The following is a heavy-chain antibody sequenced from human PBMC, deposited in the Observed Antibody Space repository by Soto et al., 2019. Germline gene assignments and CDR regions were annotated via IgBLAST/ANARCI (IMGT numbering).Heavy chain of an antibody. CDR3: AKEYCSGGSFYSPVGGMHV. D-gene: IGHD2-15*01. Sequence: PXGSLILSCSAAGLTCSSYAMGRIRQAPGRGLDWVSAISGSGGSTYYADSVKGRFTISRDNSKNTLYLQMNSLRAEDTAVYYCAKEYCSGGSFYSPVGGMHVWGQRPTVTVS. CDR1: GLTCSSYA. J-gene: IGHJ6*02. V-gene: IGHV3-23*01. CDR2: ISGSGGST.